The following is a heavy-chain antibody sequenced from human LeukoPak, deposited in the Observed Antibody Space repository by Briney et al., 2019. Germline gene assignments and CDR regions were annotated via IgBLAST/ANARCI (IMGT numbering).Heavy chain of an antibody. CDR2: ISGSGYR. CDR1: GFTFSSYA. V-gene: IGHV3-23*01. D-gene: IGHD5-18*01. CDR3: AKHRGGYNYGDFDY. Sequence: GGSLRLSCTASGFTFSSYAMSWVRQAPGKGLEWVSGISGSGYRYYADSLKGRFTISRDNSKNTLFLQMNSLRAEDTAVYYCAKHRGGYNYGDFDYWGQGTLVTVSS. J-gene: IGHJ4*02.